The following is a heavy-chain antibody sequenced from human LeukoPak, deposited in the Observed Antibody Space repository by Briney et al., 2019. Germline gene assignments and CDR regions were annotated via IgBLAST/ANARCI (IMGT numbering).Heavy chain of an antibody. D-gene: IGHD2-8*01. V-gene: IGHV3-23*01. CDR1: GFTFSSYA. J-gene: IGHJ4*02. Sequence: GGSLRLSCAASGFTFSSYAMGWVRQAPGKGLAWVSVSGSGDNTFYADSVKGRFTISRDNSKNTLYLQMNSLRDEDSAAYYCARVYLERLTAGYFDHWGQGTWVTVSP. CDR2: SGSGDNT. CDR3: ARVYLERLTAGYFDH.